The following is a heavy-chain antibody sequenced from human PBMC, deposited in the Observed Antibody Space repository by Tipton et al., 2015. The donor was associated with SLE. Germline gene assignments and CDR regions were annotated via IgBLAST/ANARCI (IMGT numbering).Heavy chain of an antibody. CDR2: IYTSGST. J-gene: IGHJ6*03. CDR3: ASGYYYDSSGPYYMDV. Sequence: GLVKPSETLSLTCTVSGGSISSYYWSWIRQPPGKGLEWIGYIYTSGSTNYNPSLKSRVTISVDTSKNQFSLKLSSVTAADTAVYYCASGYYYDSSGPYYMDVWGKGTTVTVSS. V-gene: IGHV4-4*08. CDR1: GGSISSYY. D-gene: IGHD3-22*01.